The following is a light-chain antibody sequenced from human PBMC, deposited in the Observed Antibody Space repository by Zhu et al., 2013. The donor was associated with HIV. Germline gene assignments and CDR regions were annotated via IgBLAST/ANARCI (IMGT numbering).Light chain of an antibody. J-gene: IGKJ4*01. V-gene: IGKV3-15*01. CDR1: QTIGRN. CDR2: SVS. CDR3: QQYDSLPALT. Sequence: EVAMTQSPATLSASPGTTVTLSCRASQTIGRNLVWYQQRPGQSPRLLISSVSSRAAALPARFSGSGSGTEFALNISSLRSEDSGTYYCQQYDSLPALTFGEGPRWRS.